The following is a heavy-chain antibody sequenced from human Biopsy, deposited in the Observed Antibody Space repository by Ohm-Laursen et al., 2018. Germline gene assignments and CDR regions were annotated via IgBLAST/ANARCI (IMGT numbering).Heavy chain of an antibody. D-gene: IGHD2-15*01. J-gene: IGHJ6*02. CDR1: GVSITAYY. CDR2: IHHSGST. Sequence: SETLSLTCIVSGVSITAYYWSWIRQPPGKGLECIGNIHHSGSTNYNPSLKSRLTISVDTSKNQFSLKLSSVTAADTAVYYCARMDCSGGSCHYYSYGMDVWGQGTTVIVSS. CDR3: ARMDCSGGSCHYYSYGMDV. V-gene: IGHV4-4*09.